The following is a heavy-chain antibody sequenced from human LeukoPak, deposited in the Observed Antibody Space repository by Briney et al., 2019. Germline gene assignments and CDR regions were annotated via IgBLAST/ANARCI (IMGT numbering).Heavy chain of an antibody. V-gene: IGHV3-11*01. CDR3: ARHLELSSSPLDY. CDR2: ISSSGNTI. CDR1: GFTFSDYY. D-gene: IGHD6-6*01. Sequence: GGPLRLSCAASGFTFSDYYMSWIRQAPGKGLEWVSYISSSGNTIYYADSVKGRFTSSRDSAKNSLNLQMNSLRAEDTAVYYCARHLELSSSPLDYWGQGTLVTVSS. J-gene: IGHJ4*02.